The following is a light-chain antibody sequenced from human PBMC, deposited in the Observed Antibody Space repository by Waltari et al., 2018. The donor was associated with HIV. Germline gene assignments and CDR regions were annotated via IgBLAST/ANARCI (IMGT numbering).Light chain of an antibody. CDR1: SSDVGSYNL. J-gene: IGLJ2*01. CDR2: EVT. V-gene: IGLV2-23*02. Sequence: QSALTQPASVSGSPGQSITISCTGTSSDVGSYNLVCWYQHHPPKAPQVVISEVTKRPSCVSNRVSGSKSGNTASLTISGLQAEDESDYYCCSYAGSRGVVFGGGTKLTVL. CDR3: CSYAGSRGVV.